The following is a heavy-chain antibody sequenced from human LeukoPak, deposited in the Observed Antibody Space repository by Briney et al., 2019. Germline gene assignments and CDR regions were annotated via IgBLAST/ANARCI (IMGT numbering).Heavy chain of an antibody. CDR1: GFRFSSYW. V-gene: IGHV3-74*01. CDR2: INSDGSVT. J-gene: IGHJ5*01. CDR3: AGSSHYTIPIDS. D-gene: IGHD2-2*02. Sequence: PGGSLRLSCAASGFRFSSYWMHWVRQAPGKGLVWVSRINSDGSVTTFADSVKGRFTVSRDNAMDTVYLQMDSLTVEDTSVYFCAGSSHYTIPIDSWGQGMLVTVSS.